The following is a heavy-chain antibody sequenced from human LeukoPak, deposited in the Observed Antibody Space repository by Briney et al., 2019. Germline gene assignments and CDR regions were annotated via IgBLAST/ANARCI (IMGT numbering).Heavy chain of an antibody. Sequence: RRSGPALVNPSQTLTLTCTFSGFSLTTSGVRVTWIRQPPGKALEWLARIDWDDDKFYSASLRTRLSISKDSSKKEVVLTMTNMESVDTATYYYARISRHLAVDYWGHGILVIVSS. CDR3: ARISRHLAVDY. CDR1: GFSLTTSGVR. V-gene: IGHV2-70*17. J-gene: IGHJ4*01. CDR2: IDWDDDK.